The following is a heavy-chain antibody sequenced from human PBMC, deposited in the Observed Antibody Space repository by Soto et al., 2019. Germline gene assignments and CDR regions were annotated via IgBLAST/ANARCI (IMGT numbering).Heavy chain of an antibody. D-gene: IGHD3-16*01. Sequence: TSETLSPTCTVSGCSISSGGYYLSWVPQQPRKGLEWIGYIYYSGSTYYNPSLKSRVTISVDTSKNQFSLKLSSVTAADTAVYYCARGAGLPGYYYYYMDVWGKGTTVTVSS. CDR3: ARGAGLPGYYYYYMDV. J-gene: IGHJ6*03. V-gene: IGHV4-31*03. CDR1: GCSISSGGYY. CDR2: IYYSGST.